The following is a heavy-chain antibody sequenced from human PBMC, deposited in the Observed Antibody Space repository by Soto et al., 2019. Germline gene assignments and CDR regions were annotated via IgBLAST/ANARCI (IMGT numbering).Heavy chain of an antibody. CDR3: ARAYYYDSPFDP. CDR2: ISAYNGNT. Sequence: QVQLVQSGAEVKKPGASVKVSCKASGYTFTSYGISWVRQAPGQGLEWMGWISAYNGNTNYAQKLQGRVTMTTDTXTSTAYMXXXXXXXDDTAVYYCARAYYYDSPFDPWGQGTLVTVSS. CDR1: GYTFTSYG. V-gene: IGHV1-18*01. D-gene: IGHD3-22*01. J-gene: IGHJ5*02.